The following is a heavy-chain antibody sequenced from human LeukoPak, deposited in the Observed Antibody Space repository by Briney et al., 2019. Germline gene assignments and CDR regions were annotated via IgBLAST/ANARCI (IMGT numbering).Heavy chain of an antibody. CDR2: IRSKANSYAT. Sequence: PGGSLKLSCAASGFTFSGSAMHWVRQASGKGLEWVGRIRSKANSYATAYAASVKGRFTISRDDSKNTAYLQMNSLKTEDTAVYYCTSRARIQLWYYYYYYMDVWGKGITVTISS. V-gene: IGHV3-73*01. D-gene: IGHD5-18*01. J-gene: IGHJ6*03. CDR1: GFTFSGSA. CDR3: TSRARIQLWYYYYYYMDV.